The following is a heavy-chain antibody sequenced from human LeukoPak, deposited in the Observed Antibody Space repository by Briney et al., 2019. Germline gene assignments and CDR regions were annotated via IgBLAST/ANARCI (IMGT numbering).Heavy chain of an antibody. D-gene: IGHD3-22*01. CDR2: MSGSGGAT. Sequence: PGGSLRLFCAASGFTFSSYAMNWVRQAPGKGLEWVSAMSGSGGATYYSDSVKGRFTISRDNTKNTLYLQMNSLRAEDTAVYYCAKDGPDYYDSSGHSRWGQGTLVTVSS. V-gene: IGHV3-23*01. CDR1: GFTFSSYA. J-gene: IGHJ4*02. CDR3: AKDGPDYYDSSGHSR.